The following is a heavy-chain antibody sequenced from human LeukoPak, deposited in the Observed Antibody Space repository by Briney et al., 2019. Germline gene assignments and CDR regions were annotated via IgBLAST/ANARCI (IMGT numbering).Heavy chain of an antibody. CDR3: ARDGPGYCSPTSCSDNWFDP. CDR1: GYTFTDNY. J-gene: IGHJ5*02. V-gene: IGHV1-2*06. CDR2: INPKTGGT. D-gene: IGHD2-2*01. Sequence: ASVKVSCKASGYTFTDNYIHWVRQAPGPGLEWMGRINPKTGGTNYAQKFQGRVTMTTDTSISTAYLDLSSLRSDDTAVYICARDGPGYCSPTSCSDNWFDPWGQGALVTVSS.